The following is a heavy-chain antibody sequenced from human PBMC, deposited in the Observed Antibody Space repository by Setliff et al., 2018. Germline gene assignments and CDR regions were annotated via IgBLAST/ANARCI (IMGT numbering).Heavy chain of an antibody. CDR3: ARSRGYNYDSSGYYYDNYYYYYMDV. CDR2: IYTSGST. CDR1: GGSISSYY. Sequence: PSETLSLTCTVSGGSISSYYWSWIRQPPGKGLEWIGYIYTSGSTNYNPSLKSRVTISVDTSKNQFSLKLSSVTAADTAVYYCARSRGYNYDSSGYYYDNYYYYYMDVWGKGTTVTVS. V-gene: IGHV4-4*08. D-gene: IGHD3-22*01. J-gene: IGHJ6*03.